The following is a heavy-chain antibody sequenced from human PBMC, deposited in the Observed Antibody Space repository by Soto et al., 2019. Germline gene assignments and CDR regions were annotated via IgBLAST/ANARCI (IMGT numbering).Heavy chain of an antibody. Sequence: EVQLVESGGGLVQPGGSLRLSCAASGFPFSSNWMSWVRQAPGRGLELVANIKEDGSDKNYLDSVRGRFTISRDNAKNSLYLQMDSLRVDDKAIYYCAKATRWGQGTLVTVSS. J-gene: IGHJ4*02. CDR3: AKATR. CDR1: GFPFSSNW. CDR2: IKEDGSDK. V-gene: IGHV3-7*05.